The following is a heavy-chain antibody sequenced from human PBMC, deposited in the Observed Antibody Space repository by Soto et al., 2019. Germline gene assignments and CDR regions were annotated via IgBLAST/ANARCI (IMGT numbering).Heavy chain of an antibody. CDR1: GGSISSGGYY. D-gene: IGHD5-18*01. CDR3: ARGYSYGNWFDP. Sequence: QVQLQESGPGLVKPLQTLSLTCTVSGGSISSGGYYWSWIRQHPGKVLEWIGYIYYSGSTYYNPSLKSRVTIYVDSSKNQFSLKLSSVTAADTAVYYCARGYSYGNWFDPWGQGTLVTVSS. CDR2: IYYSGST. J-gene: IGHJ5*02. V-gene: IGHV4-31*03.